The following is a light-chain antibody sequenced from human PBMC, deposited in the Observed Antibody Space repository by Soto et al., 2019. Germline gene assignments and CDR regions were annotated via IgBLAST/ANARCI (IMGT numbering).Light chain of an antibody. CDR1: NSDVGGYNY. V-gene: IGLV2-14*03. Sequence: QSALTQPASVSGSPGQSITISCTGTNSDVGGYNYVSWYQQHPGKAPKLLMYEVTNRPSGVSDRFSGSKSGSTTSLTISGLQADDEADYNYTSWTNKNNQYVFGNWTKHTVL. J-gene: IGLJ1*01. CDR2: EVT. CDR3: TSWTNKNNQYV.